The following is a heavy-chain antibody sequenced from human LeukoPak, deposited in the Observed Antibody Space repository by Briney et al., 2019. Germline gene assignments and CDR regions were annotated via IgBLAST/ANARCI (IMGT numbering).Heavy chain of an antibody. CDR3: ARQWWSSGSIYFDY. J-gene: IGHJ4*02. CDR2: IYPGDSDT. D-gene: IGHD6-19*01. CDR1: GYSFTSYW. Sequence: GESLKISCRGSGYSFTSYWIGWVRQMSGKGLEWMGIIYPGDSDTRYSPSFQGQVTISADKSISTAYLQWSSLEASDTAMYYCARQWWSSGSIYFDYWGQGTLVTVSS. V-gene: IGHV5-51*01.